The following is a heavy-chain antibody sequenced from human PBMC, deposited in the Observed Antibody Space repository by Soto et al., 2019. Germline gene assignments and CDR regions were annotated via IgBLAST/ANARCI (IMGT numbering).Heavy chain of an antibody. J-gene: IGHJ4*02. D-gene: IGHD3-10*02. CDR1: GFIFSNHG. CDR3: TIVRVADSALDH. V-gene: IGHV3-30*03. CDR2: MSYDGSDT. Sequence: QVQLVESGGGVVQPGRSLRLSCVGSGFIFSNHGMHWVRQTPGKGLEWVAFMSYDGSDTFYADSVKGRFTISRDNSKNPLFLHMSNLRAEDTAMYYCTIVRVADSALDHWGQGTLVTVSS.